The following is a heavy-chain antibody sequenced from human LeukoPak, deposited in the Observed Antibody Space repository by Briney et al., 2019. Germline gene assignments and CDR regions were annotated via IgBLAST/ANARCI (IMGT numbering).Heavy chain of an antibody. CDR1: GGSVGSSGYF. Sequence: PSETLSLTCTVSGGSVGSSGYFWGWIRQTPGKGVEWIGSIYYSGRTYYNPSLKSRVTISVDTSKNQFSLNLNSVTAADTAVYYCARRDGAFDFWGQGTLVTVSS. V-gene: IGHV4-39*01. J-gene: IGHJ4*02. D-gene: IGHD5-24*01. CDR3: ARRDGAFDF. CDR2: IYYSGRT.